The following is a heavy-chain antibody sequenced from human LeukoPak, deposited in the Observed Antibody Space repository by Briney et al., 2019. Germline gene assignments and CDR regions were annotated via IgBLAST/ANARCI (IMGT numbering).Heavy chain of an antibody. CDR3: AREGRMVRGVDP. J-gene: IGHJ5*02. D-gene: IGHD3-10*01. Sequence: PSETLSLTCAVSGYSISSGYYWGWIRQPPGKGLEWIGSIYHSGSTYYNPSLKSRVTISVDTFKNQFSLKLSSVTAADTAVYYCAREGRMVRGVDPWGQGTLVTVSS. CDR2: IYHSGST. CDR1: GYSISSGYY. V-gene: IGHV4-38-2*02.